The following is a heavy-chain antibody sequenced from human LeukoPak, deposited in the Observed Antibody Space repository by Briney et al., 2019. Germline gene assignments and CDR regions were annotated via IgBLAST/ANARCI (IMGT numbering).Heavy chain of an antibody. CDR3: ARDYTLTVGTTSYFQH. CDR1: GYIFDIHA. Sequence: ASVKVSYKASGYIFDIHAIIWVRQAPGQGLEFLGWISTNTGNPTYAQGFTGRFVFSLDTSVSTAYLQIRSLKAEDSAVYYCARDYTLTVGTTSYFQHWGQGTRVTVSS. V-gene: IGHV7-4-1*01. CDR2: ISTNTGNP. J-gene: IGHJ1*01. D-gene: IGHD1-7*01.